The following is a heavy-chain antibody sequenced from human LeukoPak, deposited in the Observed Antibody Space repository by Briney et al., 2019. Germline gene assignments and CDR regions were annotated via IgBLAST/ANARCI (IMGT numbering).Heavy chain of an antibody. Sequence: GGSLRLSCAASEFTFSSYSMNWVRQAPGKGLEWVSYITNSGNSKSYSDSVKGRFTISRDNTKNSLYLQMNGLRAEDTAVYYCARGGGSGGSCYDWGQGILVTVSS. J-gene: IGHJ4*02. CDR1: EFTFSSYS. CDR2: ITNSGNSK. V-gene: IGHV3-48*01. D-gene: IGHD2-15*01. CDR3: ARGGGSGGSCYD.